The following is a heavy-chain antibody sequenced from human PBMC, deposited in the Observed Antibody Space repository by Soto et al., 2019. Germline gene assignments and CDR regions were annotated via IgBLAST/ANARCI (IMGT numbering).Heavy chain of an antibody. CDR3: AKDENFWSGYLTHLDY. CDR2: ISYDGSNK. D-gene: IGHD3-3*01. V-gene: IGHV3-30*18. J-gene: IGHJ4*02. CDR1: GFTFSSYG. Sequence: GGSLRLSCAASGFTFSSYGMHWVRQAPGKGLEWVAVISYDGSNKYYADSVKGRFTISRDNSKNTLYLQMNSRRAEDTAVYYCAKDENFWSGYLTHLDYWGQGTLVTVSS.